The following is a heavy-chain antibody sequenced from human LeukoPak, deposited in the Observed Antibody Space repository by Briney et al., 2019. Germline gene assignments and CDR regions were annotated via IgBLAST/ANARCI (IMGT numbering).Heavy chain of an antibody. CDR2: IYTSGST. Sequence: SETLSLTCTVSGGSISNYYWSWIRQPAGKGLEWIGRIYTSGSTNYNPSLKSRVTMSVDTSKNQFSLKLSSVTAADTAVYYCARGYDYGDYGSLYYGMDVWGQGTTVTVSS. V-gene: IGHV4-4*07. J-gene: IGHJ6*02. D-gene: IGHD4-17*01. CDR1: GGSISNYY. CDR3: ARGYDYGDYGSLYYGMDV.